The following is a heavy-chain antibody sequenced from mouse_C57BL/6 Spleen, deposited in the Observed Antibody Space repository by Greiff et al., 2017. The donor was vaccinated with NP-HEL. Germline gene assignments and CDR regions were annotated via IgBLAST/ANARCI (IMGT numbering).Heavy chain of an antibody. CDR2: IDPSDSET. Sequence: QVQLKQPGAELVRPGSSVKLSCKASGYTFTSYWMHWVKQRPIQGLEWIGNIDPSDSETHYNQKFKDKATLTVDKSSSTAYMQLSSLTSEDSAVYYCAREDYDYPYYAMDDWGQGTSVTVSS. V-gene: IGHV1-52*01. D-gene: IGHD2-4*01. CDR3: AREDYDYPYYAMDD. CDR1: GYTFTSYW. J-gene: IGHJ4*01.